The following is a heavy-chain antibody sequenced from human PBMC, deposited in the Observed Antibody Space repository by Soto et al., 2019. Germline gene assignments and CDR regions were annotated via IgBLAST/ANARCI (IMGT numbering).Heavy chain of an antibody. Sequence: GGSLRLSCAASGFTFSNAWMNWVRQAPGKGLEWVGRIKSKTDGGTTDYAAPVKGRFTISRDDSKNTLYLQMNSLKTEDTAVYYCTTPFIPTTGFYYYYYGMDVWGQGTTVTVSS. J-gene: IGHJ6*02. V-gene: IGHV3-15*07. D-gene: IGHD1-26*01. CDR2: IKSKTDGGTT. CDR3: TTPFIPTTGFYYYYYGMDV. CDR1: GFTFSNAW.